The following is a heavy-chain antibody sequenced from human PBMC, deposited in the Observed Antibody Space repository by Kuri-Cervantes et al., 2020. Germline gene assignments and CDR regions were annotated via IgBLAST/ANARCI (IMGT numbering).Heavy chain of an antibody. Sequence: GESLKISCKGSGYSFTSYWIGWVRQMPGKGLEWMGIIYPGDSDTRYSPSFQGQVTISADKSISTAYLQWSSLKASDTAMYYCARLGGYYYDSSGYYRNWFDPWGQGTLVTVSS. V-gene: IGHV5-51*01. CDR3: ARLGGYYYDSSGYYRNWFDP. J-gene: IGHJ5*02. D-gene: IGHD3-22*01. CDR1: GYSFTSYW. CDR2: IYPGDSDT.